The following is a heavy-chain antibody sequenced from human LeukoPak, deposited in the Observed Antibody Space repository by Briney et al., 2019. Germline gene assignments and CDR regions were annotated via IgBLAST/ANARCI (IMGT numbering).Heavy chain of an antibody. D-gene: IGHD3-22*01. J-gene: IGHJ4*02. CDR3: GKTTTGYSSGRYPGWPVDY. V-gene: IGHV3-23*01. Sequence: GGSLRLSCAASGFTFNSYAMYWVRQAPGKGLEWVSGIFGSGGSANYADSVKGRFTISRDNSKNTLHRQTDSLRVEDTAVYYGGKTTTGYSSGRYPGWPVDYWGQGTLVTVSS. CDR1: GFTFNSYA. CDR2: IFGSGGSA.